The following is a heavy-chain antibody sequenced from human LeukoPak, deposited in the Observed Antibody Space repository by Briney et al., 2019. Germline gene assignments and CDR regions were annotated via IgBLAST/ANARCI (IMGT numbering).Heavy chain of an antibody. V-gene: IGHV1-18*01. CDR1: GYTFASYG. Sequence: ASVKVSCKASGYTFASYGISWVRQAPGQGLEWMGWISAYNGNTNYAQKFQGRVTMTTDTSTSTAYMEVRSLRSDDTAVYYCARDAVHGSNVYIWFDLWSQGTLVTVSS. J-gene: IGHJ5*02. CDR3: ARDAVHGSNVYIWFDL. CDR2: ISAYNGNT. D-gene: IGHD1-26*01.